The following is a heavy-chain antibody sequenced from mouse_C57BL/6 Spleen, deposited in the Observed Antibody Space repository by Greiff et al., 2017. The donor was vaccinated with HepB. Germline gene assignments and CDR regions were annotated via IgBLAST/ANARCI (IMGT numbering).Heavy chain of an antibody. CDR2: IHPNSGST. CDR1: GYTFTSYW. V-gene: IGHV1-64*01. Sequence: QVQLKQSGAELVKPGASVKLSCKASGYTFTSYWMHWVKQRPGQGLEWIGMIHPNSGSTNYNEKFKSKATLTVDKSSSTAYMQLSSLTSEDSAVYYCASYYGRGDYFDYWGQGTTLTVSS. D-gene: IGHD1-1*01. J-gene: IGHJ2*01. CDR3: ASYYGRGDYFDY.